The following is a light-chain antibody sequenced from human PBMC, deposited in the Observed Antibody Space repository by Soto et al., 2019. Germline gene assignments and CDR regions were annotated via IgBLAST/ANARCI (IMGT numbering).Light chain of an antibody. CDR2: DAS. CDR3: LHRSNWPRYT. Sequence: EIVLTQSPATLSLSPGERATLSCRASQSVSSSLAWYQQNPGQAPRLLIYDASNMATGIPARFSGSGSGTDFTLTISTLEPEDFELYYCLHRSNWPRYTFGQGTKLEIK. V-gene: IGKV3-11*01. J-gene: IGKJ2*01. CDR1: QSVSSS.